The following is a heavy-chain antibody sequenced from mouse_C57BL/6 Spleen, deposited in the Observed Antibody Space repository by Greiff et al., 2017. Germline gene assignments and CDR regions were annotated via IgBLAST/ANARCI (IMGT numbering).Heavy chain of an antibody. CDR2: IYPGDGDT. V-gene: IGHV1-80*01. CDR1: GYAFSSYW. D-gene: IGHD1-1*01. CDR3: ARDGYYYGTYFDY. J-gene: IGHJ2*01. Sequence: VQLQQSGAELVKPGASVKISCKASGYAFSSYWMNWVKQRPGKGLEWIGQIYPGDGDTNYNGKFKGKATLTADKSSSTAYMQLSSLTSEDSAVYFCARDGYYYGTYFDYWGQGTTLTVSS.